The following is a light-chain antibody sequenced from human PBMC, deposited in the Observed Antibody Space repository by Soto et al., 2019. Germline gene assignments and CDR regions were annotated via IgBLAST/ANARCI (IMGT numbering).Light chain of an antibody. J-gene: IGKJ1*01. V-gene: IGKV1-8*01. Sequence: AIRVTQSPSSFSASTGDRVTITCRASQFISSYLAWYQQKPGKAPKLLIYAASTLQSGVPSRFSGSGTGTDFTLTINRLQSEDFATYYCQHYYTYPSWTFGQGTKVEIK. CDR3: QHYYTYPSWT. CDR1: QFISSY. CDR2: AAS.